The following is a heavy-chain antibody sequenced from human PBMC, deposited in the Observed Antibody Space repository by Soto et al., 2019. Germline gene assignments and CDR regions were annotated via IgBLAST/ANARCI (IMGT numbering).Heavy chain of an antibody. V-gene: IGHV4-30-4*01. J-gene: IGHJ4*01. CDR2: FHSSGAT. D-gene: IGHD3-10*01. CDR3: ASIWFGDFDY. Sequence: QVQLQESGPGLVKPSQTLSLTCTVSGGSISSADYYWSWIRQPPGKGLEWIGYFHSSGATYKDPFLKRRVTISVDTSKNQISLKLDSVTAADTAVYYCASIWFGDFDYWGHGTLVTVSS. CDR1: GGSISSADYY.